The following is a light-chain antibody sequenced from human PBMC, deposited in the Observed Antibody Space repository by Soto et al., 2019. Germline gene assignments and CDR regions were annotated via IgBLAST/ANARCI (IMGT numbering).Light chain of an antibody. J-gene: IGKJ3*01. CDR3: QQYDSSPT. CDR1: QSVSTN. Sequence: EIVLTQSPGTLSLSPGQRATLSCRASQSVSTNFAWYQQKPGQAPRLLIYAASSRATGIPDRFSGSGSGTDFTLTISSLEPEDFAVYYCQQYDSSPTFGPGTKVDIK. V-gene: IGKV3-20*01. CDR2: AAS.